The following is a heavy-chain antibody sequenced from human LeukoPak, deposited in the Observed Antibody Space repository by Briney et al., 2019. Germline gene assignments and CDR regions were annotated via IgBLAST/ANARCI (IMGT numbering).Heavy chain of an antibody. CDR3: ARDVIAVAGNFDY. Sequence: GGSLRLSCAASGFTFSSYWMSWVRQAPGKGLEWVANIKQDGSEKYYVDSVKGRFTISRDNAKNSLYLQMNSLRAEDTAVYYCARDVIAVAGNFDYWGQGTLVTVSS. D-gene: IGHD6-19*01. CDR2: IKQDGSEK. CDR1: GFTFSSYW. J-gene: IGHJ4*02. V-gene: IGHV3-7*01.